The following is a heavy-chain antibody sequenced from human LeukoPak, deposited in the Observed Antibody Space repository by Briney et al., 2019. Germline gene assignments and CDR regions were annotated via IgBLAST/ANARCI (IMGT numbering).Heavy chain of an antibody. CDR1: GDSITRGTYY. D-gene: IGHD4-17*01. CDR3: ARDRGNGDYGDYFDS. J-gene: IGHJ4*02. Sequence: SQTLSLTCTVSGDSITRGTYYWNWIRQPAGQGLEWIGRIHTSSRVNYNPSLKSRVTISIDTSRNLVSLRLTSVTAADAAVYYCARDRGNGDYGDYFDSWGQGTLVSVSS. CDR2: IHTSSRV. V-gene: IGHV4-61*02.